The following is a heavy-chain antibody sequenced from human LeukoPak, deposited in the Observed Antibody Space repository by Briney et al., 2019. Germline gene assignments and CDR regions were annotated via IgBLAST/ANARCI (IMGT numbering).Heavy chain of an antibody. CDR3: AGWFGEYPSPYYGMDV. CDR2: INYSGST. V-gene: IGHV4-59*08. CDR1: GGSISSYY. J-gene: IGHJ6*02. Sequence: SETLSLTCTVSGGSISSYYWSWIRQPPWKGLKWIGYINYSGSTNYNPSLKSRVTISVDTSKNQFSLKLSSVTAADTAVYYCAGWFGEYPSPYYGMDVWGQGTTVTVSS. D-gene: IGHD3-10*01.